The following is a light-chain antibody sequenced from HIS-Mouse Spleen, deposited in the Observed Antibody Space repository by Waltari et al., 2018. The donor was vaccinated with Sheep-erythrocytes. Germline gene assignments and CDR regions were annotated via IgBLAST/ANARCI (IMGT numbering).Light chain of an antibody. V-gene: IGLV2-14*01. J-gene: IGLJ3*02. CDR1: SSNVGGYNH. CDR2: EVS. CDR3: SSYTSSSTWV. Sequence: QSALTQPASVSGSPGQSITISCTRTSSNVGGYNHIPWYQQHPGKAPKLMIYEVSNRPSGVSNRFSGSKSGNTASLTISGLQAEDEADYYCSSYTSSSTWVFGGGTKLTVL.